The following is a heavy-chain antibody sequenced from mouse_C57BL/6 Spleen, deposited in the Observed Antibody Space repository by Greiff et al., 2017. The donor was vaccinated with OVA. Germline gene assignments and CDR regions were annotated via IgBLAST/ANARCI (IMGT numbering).Heavy chain of an antibody. D-gene: IGHD2-1*01. CDR1: GYTFTDYE. CDR2: IDPETGGT. Sequence: VQLQQSGAELVRPGASVTLSCKASGYTFTDYEMHWVKQTPVHGLEWIGAIDPETGGTAYNQKFKGKAILTADKSSSTAYMELRSLTSEDSAVYYCPLYGNPHWYFDVWGTGTTVTVSS. V-gene: IGHV1-15*01. J-gene: IGHJ1*03. CDR3: PLYGNPHWYFDV.